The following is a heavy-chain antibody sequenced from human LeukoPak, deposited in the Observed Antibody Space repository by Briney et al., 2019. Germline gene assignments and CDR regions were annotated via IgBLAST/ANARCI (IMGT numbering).Heavy chain of an antibody. V-gene: IGHV4-61*08. Sequence: SETLSLTCTVSGGSVSSADYYWSWIRHPPGKTLEWIGYIYHTGSNNYKYSLKSRVTISLDTSKNRFSLRLTSMTAADTAVYYCARGRGYSYGSPHDYWGQGTLVTVSS. CDR2: IYHTGSN. CDR1: GGSVSSADYY. CDR3: ARGRGYSYGSPHDY. J-gene: IGHJ4*02. D-gene: IGHD5-18*01.